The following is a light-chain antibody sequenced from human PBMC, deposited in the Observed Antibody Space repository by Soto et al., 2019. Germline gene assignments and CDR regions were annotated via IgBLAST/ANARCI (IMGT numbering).Light chain of an antibody. J-gene: IGKJ4*01. CDR3: QQYDSVLRAT. V-gene: IGKV1-33*01. CDR2: GAS. Sequence: DIQMTQSPSSVSASIGDTVTITCQAGQDIRNNVNWYQQKPGKAPKVLIYGASNLETGVPSRFSGSGSGTHFTFTISSLQPEDIATYYCQQYDSVLRATFGGGTKVDIK. CDR1: QDIRNN.